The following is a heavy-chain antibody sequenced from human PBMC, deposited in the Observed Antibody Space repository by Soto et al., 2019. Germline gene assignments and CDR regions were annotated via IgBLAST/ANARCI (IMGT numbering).Heavy chain of an antibody. Sequence: GGSLRLSCASSGFTFSSYAMSWVRQAPGKGLEWVSAISGSGGSTYYADSVKGRFTISRDNSKNTLYLQMNSLRAEDTAVYHCAKDHCSGGSCYSYYYYYYMDVWGKGTTVTVSS. J-gene: IGHJ6*03. CDR3: AKDHCSGGSCYSYYYYYYMDV. V-gene: IGHV3-23*01. D-gene: IGHD2-15*01. CDR2: ISGSGGST. CDR1: GFTFSSYA.